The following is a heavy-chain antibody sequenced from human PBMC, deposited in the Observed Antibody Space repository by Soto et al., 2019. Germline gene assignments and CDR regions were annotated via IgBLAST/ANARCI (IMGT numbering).Heavy chain of an antibody. Sequence: PGGSLRLSCAASGFTFSSYWMSWVRQAPGKGLEWVANIKQDGSEKYYVDSVKGRFTISRDNAKNSLYLQMNSLRAEDTAVYYCARDPPSTHYDILTGYLPTSYYYGMDVWGQGTTVTFSS. CDR1: GFTFSSYW. CDR3: ARDPPSTHYDILTGYLPTSYYYGMDV. D-gene: IGHD3-9*01. J-gene: IGHJ6*02. CDR2: IKQDGSEK. V-gene: IGHV3-7*01.